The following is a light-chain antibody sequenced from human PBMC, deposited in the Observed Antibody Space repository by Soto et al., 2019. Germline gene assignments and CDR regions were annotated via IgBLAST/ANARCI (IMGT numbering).Light chain of an antibody. Sequence: SYELTQPPSVSVAPGQTASISCGGNNIGIKDVYWYQQQPGQAPVLVIYDNRDRPSGIPELFSGSNSGNTATLTISRVEAGDEADYYCQVWDTSSDHPVFGGGTQLTVL. CDR2: DNR. V-gene: IGLV3-21*01. J-gene: IGLJ2*01. CDR3: QVWDTSSDHPV. CDR1: NIGIKD.